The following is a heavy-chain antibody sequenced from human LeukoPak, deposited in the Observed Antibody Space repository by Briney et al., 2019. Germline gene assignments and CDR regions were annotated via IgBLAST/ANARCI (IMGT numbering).Heavy chain of an antibody. CDR3: ARSSIVVVIAALGAFDI. D-gene: IGHD2-21*01. Sequence: GGSLRLSCAASGFTFSSYAMHWVRQAPGKGLKWVAVISYDGSNKYYADSVKGRFTISRDNSKNTLYLQMNSLRAEDTAVYYCARSSIVVVIAALGAFDIWGQGTMVTVSS. CDR2: ISYDGSNK. CDR1: GFTFSSYA. V-gene: IGHV3-30-3*01. J-gene: IGHJ3*02.